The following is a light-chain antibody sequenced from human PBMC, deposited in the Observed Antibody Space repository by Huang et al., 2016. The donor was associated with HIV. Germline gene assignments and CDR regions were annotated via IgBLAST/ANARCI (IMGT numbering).Light chain of an antibody. Sequence: DIQMTQSPSSLSASVGDRVTITCQASQDINNFLNWYQQKPGKAPKLLILGASNLQTVVPSRFIGSGSGTHFTFTITSLQRDDIGTYYCQQYDDVPISFGGGTKV. CDR1: QDINNF. CDR3: QQYDDVPIS. J-gene: IGKJ4*01. CDR2: GAS. V-gene: IGKV1-33*01.